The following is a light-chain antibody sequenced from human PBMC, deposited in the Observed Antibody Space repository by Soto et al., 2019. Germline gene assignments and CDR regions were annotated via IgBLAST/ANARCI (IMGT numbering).Light chain of an antibody. CDR1: SSDVGGYNY. CDR2: EVT. J-gene: IGLJ1*01. V-gene: IGLV2-8*01. Sequence: QSALTQPPSASGSPGQSVTISCTGTSSDVGGYNYVSWYQQHPGKAPKLMIYEVTKRPSGVPDRFSGSKSGNTASLTVSGLLAEDEADYYCASYAGSNKVFGTGTKV. CDR3: ASYAGSNKV.